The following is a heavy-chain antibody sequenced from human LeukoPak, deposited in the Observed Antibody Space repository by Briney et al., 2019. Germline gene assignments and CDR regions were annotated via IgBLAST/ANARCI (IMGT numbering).Heavy chain of an antibody. Sequence: GGSLRLSCAASGFTSSSYSMNWVRQAPGKGLEWVSSISSSSSYIYYADSVKGRFTISRDNAKNSLYLQMNSLRAEDTAVYYCARDRGCSSTSCYKEYWFDPWGQGTLVTVSS. D-gene: IGHD2-2*02. CDR2: ISSSSSYI. CDR1: GFTSSSYS. CDR3: ARDRGCSSTSCYKEYWFDP. V-gene: IGHV3-21*01. J-gene: IGHJ5*02.